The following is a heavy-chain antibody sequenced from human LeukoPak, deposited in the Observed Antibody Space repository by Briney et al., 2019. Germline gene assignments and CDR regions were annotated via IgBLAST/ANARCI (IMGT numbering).Heavy chain of an antibody. V-gene: IGHV1-24*01. CDR1: GYTLTELS. Sequence: ASVKVSCKVSGYTLTELSMHWVRQAPGKGLEWMGGIDPEDGETIYAQKFQGRVTMTEDTSTDTAYMELSSLRSEDTAVYYCATTGYCSSTSCPRHSDYWGQGTLVTVSS. D-gene: IGHD2-2*01. J-gene: IGHJ4*02. CDR2: IDPEDGET. CDR3: ATTGYCSSTSCPRHSDY.